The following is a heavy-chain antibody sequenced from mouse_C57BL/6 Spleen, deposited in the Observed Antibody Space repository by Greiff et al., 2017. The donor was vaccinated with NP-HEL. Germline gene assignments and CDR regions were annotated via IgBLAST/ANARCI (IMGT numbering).Heavy chain of an antibody. CDR3: ARCDRPAWFAY. CDR1: GYAFSSYW. CDR2: IYPGDGDT. Sequence: QVQLKQSGAELVKPGASVKISCKASGYAFSSYWMNWVKQRPGKGLEWIGQIYPGDGDTNYNGKFKGKATLTADKSSSTAYMQLSSLTSEDSAVYFCARCDRPAWFAYWGQGTLVTVSA. V-gene: IGHV1-80*01. J-gene: IGHJ3*01.